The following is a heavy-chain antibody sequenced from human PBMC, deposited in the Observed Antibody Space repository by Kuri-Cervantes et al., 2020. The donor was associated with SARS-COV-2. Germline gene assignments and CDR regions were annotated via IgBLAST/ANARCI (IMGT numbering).Heavy chain of an antibody. D-gene: IGHD2-15*01. CDR3: ARDGSGGDADY. CDR1: GGSISSGDDY. CDR2: IYHSGST. J-gene: IGHJ4*02. V-gene: IGHV4-30-2*06. Sequence: SETLSLTCTVSGGSISSGDDYWTWMRQSPGKGLEWIGYIYHSGSTYYNPSLKSRVTISVDKSKNQFSLKLSSVTAADTAVYYCARDGSGGDADYWGQGTLVTGSS.